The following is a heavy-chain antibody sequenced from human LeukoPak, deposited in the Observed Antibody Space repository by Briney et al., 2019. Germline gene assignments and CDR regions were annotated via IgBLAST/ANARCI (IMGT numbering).Heavy chain of an antibody. CDR3: ARSRNWYFDL. Sequence: PSETLSLTCTVSGGSIRSSGHDWGWIRQPPGKGLEWIGSVYYSGTTYCNPSLEGRLTIPIDTSRSHFSLRLRSVTAADTAVYYCARSRNWYFDLWGRGALVAVSS. CDR2: VYYSGTT. CDR1: GGSIRSSGHD. V-gene: IGHV4-39*02. J-gene: IGHJ2*01.